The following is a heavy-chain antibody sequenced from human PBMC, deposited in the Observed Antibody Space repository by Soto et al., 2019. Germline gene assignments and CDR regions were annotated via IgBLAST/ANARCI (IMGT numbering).Heavy chain of an antibody. CDR1: GFTFSSYA. D-gene: IGHD3-16*01. J-gene: IGHJ4*02. Sequence: PGGSLRLSCAASGFTFSSYAMHWVRQAPGKGLEWVAVISYDGSNKYYADSVKGRFTISIDNSKNTLYLQMNSLRAEDTAVYYCARAYEGDYFDYWGQGT. CDR3: ARAYEGDYFDY. V-gene: IGHV3-30-3*01. CDR2: ISYDGSNK.